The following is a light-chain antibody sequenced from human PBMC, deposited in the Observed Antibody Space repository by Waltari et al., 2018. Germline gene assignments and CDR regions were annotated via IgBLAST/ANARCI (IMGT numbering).Light chain of an antibody. CDR2: DAS. CDR3: QHYTRYSIT. CDR1: QSLSSW. J-gene: IGKJ5*01. Sequence: DIQMTQSPSTLSASIVHRVTIPCRASQSLSSWLAWYQQSPGKAPKLLVYDASTLQSGVPSRFSGSGSGTEFTLTISSLQPEDFATYYCQHYTRYSITFGQGTRLEIK. V-gene: IGKV1-5*01.